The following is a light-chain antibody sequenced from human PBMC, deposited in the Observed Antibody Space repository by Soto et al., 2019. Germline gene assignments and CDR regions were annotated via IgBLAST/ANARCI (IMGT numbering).Light chain of an antibody. CDR3: QTWGAGFSVV. J-gene: IGLJ2*01. V-gene: IGLV4-69*01. Sequence: QSVLTQSPSASASLGASVKLTCTLSSGHSSYAIAWHQQQPEKGPRYLMKVNTDGSHNKGAGVPDRFSGSSSGAERYLTISSLQSEDEADYYCQTWGAGFSVVFGGGTKLTVL. CDR1: SGHSSYA. CDR2: VNTDGSH.